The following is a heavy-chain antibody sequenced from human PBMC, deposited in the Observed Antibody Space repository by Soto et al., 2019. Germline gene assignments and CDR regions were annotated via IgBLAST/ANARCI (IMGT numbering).Heavy chain of an antibody. CDR3: ARRSSGWYFDY. Sequence: EVQLLESGGGLVQPVGSLRLSCAASGFTLSSYAMSWVRQAPGKGLEWVSAISGSGGSTYYADSVKGRFTISRDNSKNTLYLQMNSLRAEDTAVYYCARRSSGWYFDYWGQGTLVTVSS. V-gene: IGHV3-23*01. CDR1: GFTLSSYA. CDR2: ISGSGGST. J-gene: IGHJ4*02. D-gene: IGHD6-19*01.